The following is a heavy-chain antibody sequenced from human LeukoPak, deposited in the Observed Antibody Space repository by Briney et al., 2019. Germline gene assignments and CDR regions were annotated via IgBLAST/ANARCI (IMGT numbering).Heavy chain of an antibody. CDR2: ISSSGSTI. J-gene: IGHJ5*02. V-gene: IGHV3-48*03. D-gene: IGHD1-1*01. CDR1: GFTFSSYE. Sequence: GGSLRLSCAASGFTFSSYEMNWVRQAPGKGLEWVSYISSSGSTIYYADSVKGRFTISRDNAKNSLYLQMNSLRAEDTAVYYCASLIAWNRNDVPWFDPWGQGTLVTVSS. CDR3: ASLIAWNRNDVPWFDP.